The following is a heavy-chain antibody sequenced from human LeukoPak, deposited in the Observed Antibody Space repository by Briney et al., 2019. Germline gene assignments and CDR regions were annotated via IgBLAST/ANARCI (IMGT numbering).Heavy chain of an antibody. Sequence: PSQTLSLTCTVSGGSISSGGYYWSWIRQPPGKGLEWIGYIYHSGSTNYNPSLKSRVTISVDTSKNQFSLKLSSVTAADTAVYYCARDCKIFGPEGAFDIWGQGTMVTVSS. CDR3: ARDCKIFGPEGAFDI. V-gene: IGHV4-30-2*01. D-gene: IGHD3/OR15-3a*01. J-gene: IGHJ3*02. CDR1: GGSISSGGYY. CDR2: IYHSGST.